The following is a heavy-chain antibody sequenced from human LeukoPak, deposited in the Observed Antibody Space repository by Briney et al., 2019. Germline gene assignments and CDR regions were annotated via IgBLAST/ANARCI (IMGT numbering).Heavy chain of an antibody. Sequence: GASVKVSCKASGYTFTSYDISWVRQAPGQGLEWMGWISAYNGNTNYAQKLQGRVTMTTDTSTSTAYMELRSLRSDDTAVYYCARDFSSSWYEEPNWFDPWGQGTLVTVSS. J-gene: IGHJ5*02. CDR1: GYTFTSYD. D-gene: IGHD6-13*01. CDR2: ISAYNGNT. V-gene: IGHV1-18*01. CDR3: ARDFSSSWYEEPNWFDP.